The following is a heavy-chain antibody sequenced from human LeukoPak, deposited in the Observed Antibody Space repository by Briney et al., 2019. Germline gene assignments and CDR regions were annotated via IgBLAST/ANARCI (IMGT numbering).Heavy chain of an antibody. D-gene: IGHD2-8*01. CDR3: AKDTSIGRYCTNGACSPFDY. Sequence: GGSLRLSCAGSGFTFSSYAMSWVRQAPGKGLEWVSAISDTGATTYDADSVKGRFTISRDNSRSTLYLQMNSLRAEDRALYYCAKDTSIGRYCTNGACSPFDYWGQGTLVTVSS. V-gene: IGHV3-23*01. CDR1: GFTFSSYA. J-gene: IGHJ4*02. CDR2: ISDTGATT.